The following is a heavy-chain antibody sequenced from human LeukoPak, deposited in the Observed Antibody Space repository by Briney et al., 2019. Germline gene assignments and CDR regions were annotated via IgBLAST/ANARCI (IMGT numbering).Heavy chain of an antibody. CDR1: GFTFSSYA. Sequence: GGSLRLSCAASGFTFSSYAMHWVRQAPGKRLEWVAVISYDGSNKYYADSVKGRFTISRDNSKNTLYLQMNSLRAEDTAVYYCARGMLSIAARPNYWGQGTLVTVSS. CDR2: ISYDGSNK. CDR3: ARGMLSIAARPNY. D-gene: IGHD6-6*01. J-gene: IGHJ4*02. V-gene: IGHV3-30-3*01.